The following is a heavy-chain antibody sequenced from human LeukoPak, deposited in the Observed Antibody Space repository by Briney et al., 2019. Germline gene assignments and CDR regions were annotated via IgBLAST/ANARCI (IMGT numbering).Heavy chain of an antibody. CDR3: ARDRLETRLYYYYYMDV. V-gene: IGHV3-48*01. CDR2: ISSSSSTI. CDR1: GFTFSSYS. J-gene: IGHJ6*03. Sequence: PGGSLRLSCAASGFTFSSYSMNWVRQAPGKGLGWVSYISSSSSTIYYADSVKGRFTISRDNAKNSLYLQMNSLRAEDTAVYYCARDRLETRLYYYYYMDVWGKGTTVTVSS. D-gene: IGHD6-25*01.